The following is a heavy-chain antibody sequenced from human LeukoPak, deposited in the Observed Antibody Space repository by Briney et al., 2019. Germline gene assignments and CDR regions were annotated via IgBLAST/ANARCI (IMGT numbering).Heavy chain of an antibody. V-gene: IGHV3-74*01. J-gene: IGHJ5*02. Sequence: PGGSLRLSCAASGFTFSSYWMHWVRQAPGKGLVWVSRINSDASSTSYADSVKGRFTISRDNAKNTLYLQMNSLRAEDTAVYYCARDRPLVTITTVDLYGFDPWGQGTLVTVSS. CDR1: GFTFSSYW. CDR3: ARDRPLVTITTVDLYGFDP. D-gene: IGHD5-12*01. CDR2: INSDASST.